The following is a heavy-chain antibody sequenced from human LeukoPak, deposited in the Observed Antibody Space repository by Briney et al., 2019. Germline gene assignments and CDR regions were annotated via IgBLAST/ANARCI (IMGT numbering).Heavy chain of an antibody. CDR3: AKIGRRYGSGNPGEIDY. J-gene: IGHJ4*02. Sequence: GGSLRLSCAASGFTFSSYGMHWVRQAPGKGLEWVAVISYDGSNKYYADSVKGRFTISRDNSKNTLYLQMNGLRAEDTAVYYCAKIGRRYGSGNPGEIDYWGQGTLVTVSS. CDR1: GFTFSSYG. D-gene: IGHD3-10*01. CDR2: ISYDGSNK. V-gene: IGHV3-30*18.